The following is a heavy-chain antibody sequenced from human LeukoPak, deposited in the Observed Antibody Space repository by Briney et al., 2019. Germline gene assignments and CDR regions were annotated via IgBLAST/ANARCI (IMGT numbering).Heavy chain of an antibody. Sequence: PGGSLRLSCAASGFTFSSYAMSWVRQAPGKGLEWVSAISGSGGSTYYADSVKGRFTISRDNSKNTLYLQMNSLRAEDTAVYYCAKDLIGIAAAEDAFDIWGQGTMVTVSS. D-gene: IGHD6-13*01. CDR1: GFTFSSYA. CDR2: ISGSGGST. J-gene: IGHJ3*02. V-gene: IGHV3-23*01. CDR3: AKDLIGIAAAEDAFDI.